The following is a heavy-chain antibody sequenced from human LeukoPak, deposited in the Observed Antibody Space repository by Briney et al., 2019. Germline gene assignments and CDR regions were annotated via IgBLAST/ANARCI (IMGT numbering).Heavy chain of an antibody. J-gene: IGHJ4*02. CDR3: ARGTSGTTTFDF. Sequence: PGGSLRLSCTASGFPVDSRFMNWVRQAPGKGPEWVSFITPGGHTDYTESVKGRFTIYRDNVRNTLSLQMNSLRVEDTAVYYCARGTSGTTTFDFWGPGTLVTVSS. CDR2: ITPGGHT. V-gene: IGHV3-66*01. D-gene: IGHD1-7*01. CDR1: GFPVDSRF.